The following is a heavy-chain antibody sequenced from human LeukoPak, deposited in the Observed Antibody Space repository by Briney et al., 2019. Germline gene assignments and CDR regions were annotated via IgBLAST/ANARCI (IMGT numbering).Heavy chain of an antibody. CDR3: AKGRGSSSWYTDY. CDR2: ISGSGGST. V-gene: IGHV3-23*01. J-gene: IGHJ4*02. CDR1: GFTFNSYA. Sequence: PGGSLRLSCSASGFTFNSYAMIWLRQAPGKGLEWVSAISGSGGSTYYADPVKGRFTISRDNSKNTLYLQMNSLRAEDTAVYYCAKGRGSSSWYTDYWGQGALVTVSS. D-gene: IGHD6-13*01.